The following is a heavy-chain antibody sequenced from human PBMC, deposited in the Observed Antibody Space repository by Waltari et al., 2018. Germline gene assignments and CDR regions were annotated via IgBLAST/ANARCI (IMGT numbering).Heavy chain of an antibody. CDR3: ARVATKTYSSPVPGRPYYYGMDV. V-gene: IGHV3-74*01. D-gene: IGHD6-19*01. CDR1: GFTFSRYW. J-gene: IGHJ6*02. CDR2: INREWSST. Sequence: EEQLVESGGGLAQPGESLRLSCAASGFTFSRYWMDWVRQAPGKGLVWWSLINREWSSTTYADSVKCRVTISRDNAKNTLYVQMNRLRAEDTAVYYCARVATKTYSSPVPGRPYYYGMDVWGQGTTVTVSS.